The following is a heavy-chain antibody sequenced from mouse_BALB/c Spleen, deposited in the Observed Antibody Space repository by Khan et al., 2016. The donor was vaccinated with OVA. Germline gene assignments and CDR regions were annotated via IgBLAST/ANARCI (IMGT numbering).Heavy chain of an antibody. V-gene: IGHV1-76*01. J-gene: IGHJ2*01. CDR3: ARKEALYHFAH. CDR2: IYPGTDNS. CDR1: GYTFTSYW. Sequence: QVQLKQSGAELVRPGASVKLSCKTSGYTFTSYWMYWVKQRSGQGLEWIARIYPGTDNSYYNEKFKDKVTLTADNSTSTLYMQLSSLKSEDSNVYFYARKEALYHFAHWGQGTTLTVSS. D-gene: IGHD3-2*02.